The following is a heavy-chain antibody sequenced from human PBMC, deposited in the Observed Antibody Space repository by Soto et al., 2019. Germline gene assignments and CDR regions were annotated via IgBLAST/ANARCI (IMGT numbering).Heavy chain of an antibody. V-gene: IGHV1-18*01. J-gene: IGHJ4*02. CDR3: ARAPLIIGHITNSGEPSPGVLDY. CDR1: GFTFTSYT. Sequence: GASVKVSCKASGFTFTSYTISWVRQSPVQGRERVGCIGPSSGNTDSARNLQGRVTMTTDTSTSTAYMELRSLRSDESALYYCARAPLIIGHITNSGEPSPGVLDYWGQGTPVTVSS. D-gene: IGHD3-3*01. CDR2: IGPSSGNT.